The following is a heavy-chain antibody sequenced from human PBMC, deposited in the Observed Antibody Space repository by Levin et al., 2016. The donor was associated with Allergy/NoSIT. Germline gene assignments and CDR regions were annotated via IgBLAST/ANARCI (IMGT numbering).Heavy chain of an antibody. CDR2: ISSSSAYM. D-gene: IGHD5-18*01. CDR3: ARDPTLRIQLWLGTDAFDI. CDR1: GFTFSSYT. V-gene: IGHV3-21*01. Sequence: GESLKISCAASGFTFSSYTMSWVRQAPGKGLEWVSSISSSSAYMYYADSVQGRFTISRDNAKTSLYLQMNSLRAEDTAVYYCARDPTLRIQLWLGTDAFDIWGQGTMVTVSS. J-gene: IGHJ3*02.